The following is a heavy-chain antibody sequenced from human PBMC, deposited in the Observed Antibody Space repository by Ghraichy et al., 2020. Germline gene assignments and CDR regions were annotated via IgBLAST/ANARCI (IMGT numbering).Heavy chain of an antibody. V-gene: IGHV3-30*18. Sequence: GGSLRLSCAASGFSFTSHGIHWVRQAPGKGLEWVAVISNDGSNKFYEDSVKGRFTISRDNSRSTAYLQMNSLRPDDTAVYYCAKASYDSSTNYWGRFEDYWGQGTLVTVSS. CDR2: ISNDGSNK. CDR1: GFSFTSHG. J-gene: IGHJ4*02. CDR3: AKASYDSSTNYWGRFEDY. D-gene: IGHD3-22*01.